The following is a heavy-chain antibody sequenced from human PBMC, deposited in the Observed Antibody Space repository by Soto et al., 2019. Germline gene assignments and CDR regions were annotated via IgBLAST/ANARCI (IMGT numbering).Heavy chain of an antibody. Sequence: PSETLSLTCAVYGGSFSGHSWTWIRQSPGKGLEWIGDINHSGRVNYSPSLKSRVTISLDTSKNQFSLTLSAVTAADTAMYYCLTRAYDANGYYRFDPWGQGTLVTVSS. J-gene: IGHJ5*01. D-gene: IGHD3-22*01. CDR1: GGSFSGHS. CDR2: INHSGRV. V-gene: IGHV4-34*01. CDR3: LTRAYDANGYYRFDP.